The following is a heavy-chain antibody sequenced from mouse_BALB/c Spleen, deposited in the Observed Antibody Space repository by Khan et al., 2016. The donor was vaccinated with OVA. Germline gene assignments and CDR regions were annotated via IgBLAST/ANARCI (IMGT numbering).Heavy chain of an antibody. D-gene: IGHD4-1*01. CDR3: AIGSGTTYGMDY. CDR1: GYTFSSYW. Sequence: VQLQESGAELMKPGTSVKISCKATGYTFSSYWIEWIKQRPGHGLEWIGEILPGRGHINYNGKFKGKATFTADTASNIAYMKLNRLTSEESAVYYCAIGSGTTYGMDYWGQGTSVTVSS. J-gene: IGHJ4*01. CDR2: ILPGRGHI. V-gene: IGHV1-9*01.